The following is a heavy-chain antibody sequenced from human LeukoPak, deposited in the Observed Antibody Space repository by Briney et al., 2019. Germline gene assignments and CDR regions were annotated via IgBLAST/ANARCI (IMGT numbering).Heavy chain of an antibody. CDR2: TSGSGGNT. CDR3: ARVRGYGGGGSGSFDY. D-gene: IGHD2-15*01. Sequence: GGSLRLSCAASGFTISSYAMSWVRPAPGEGLEWVTATSGSGGNTYYPDSVKGRITLSRDNSKNTLYLQMNTPRAEDTAVYYYARVRGYGGGGSGSFDYWGQGTLVTVSS. V-gene: IGHV3-23*01. J-gene: IGHJ4*02. CDR1: GFTISSYA.